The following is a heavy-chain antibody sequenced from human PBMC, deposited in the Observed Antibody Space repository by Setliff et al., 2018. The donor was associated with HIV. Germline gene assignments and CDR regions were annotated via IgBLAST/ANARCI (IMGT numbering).Heavy chain of an antibody. CDR1: GGSISSGIYY. V-gene: IGHV4-61*02. J-gene: IGHJ4*02. CDR2: IYTSGST. CDR3: ARQPLYNDYDWRSYYLDY. Sequence: TLSLTCTVSGGSISSGIYYWSWIRQPAGKGLEWIGRIYTSGSTKYNPSLESRVTISVDTSKNQFSLRLSSVTAADTAVYYCARQPLYNDYDWRSYYLDYWGQGSLVTVSS. D-gene: IGHD5-12*01.